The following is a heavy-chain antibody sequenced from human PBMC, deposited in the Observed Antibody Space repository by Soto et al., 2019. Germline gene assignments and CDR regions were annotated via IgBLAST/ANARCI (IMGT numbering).Heavy chain of an antibody. CDR3: AKSFSSNWYDYFDY. D-gene: IGHD6-13*01. Sequence: GSLRLSCAASGITFIADAMSWVRQAPGKGLEWVSAISGSGATTYYADSVKGRFTISRDKSKSTLYLQMNSLRAEDTALYYCAKSFSSNWYDYFDYWGQGSLVTVSS. J-gene: IGHJ4*02. V-gene: IGHV3-23*01. CDR1: GITFIADA. CDR2: ISGSGATT.